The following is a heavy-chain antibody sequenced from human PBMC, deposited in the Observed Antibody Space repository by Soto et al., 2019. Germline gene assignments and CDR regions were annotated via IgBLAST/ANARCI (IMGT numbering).Heavy chain of an antibody. J-gene: IGHJ4*02. Sequence: SGPTLVNPTETLTLTCTVSGFSLSNARMGVSWIRQPPGKALEWLAHIFSNDEKSYSTSLKSRLTISKDTSKSQVVLTMTNMDPVDTATYYCARTLEGRLTPPQFDYWGQGTLVTVSS. CDR3: ARTLEGRLTPPQFDY. V-gene: IGHV2-26*01. CDR1: GFSLSNARMG. CDR2: IFSNDEK. D-gene: IGHD2-15*01.